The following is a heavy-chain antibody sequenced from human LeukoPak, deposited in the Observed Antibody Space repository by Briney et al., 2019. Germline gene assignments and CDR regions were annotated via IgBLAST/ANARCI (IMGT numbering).Heavy chain of an antibody. J-gene: IGHJ4*02. Sequence: GGSLRLSCAASRFTFRHYDMSWVRQAPGKGLEWVSSINTSGGSTYYADSLQGRFTISRDNSKNTLHLQMNSLRADDTAVYYCAKATGYDILTGQIDYWGQGTLVTVSS. V-gene: IGHV3-23*01. CDR3: AKATGYDILTGQIDY. CDR2: INTSGGST. CDR1: RFTFRHYD. D-gene: IGHD3-9*01.